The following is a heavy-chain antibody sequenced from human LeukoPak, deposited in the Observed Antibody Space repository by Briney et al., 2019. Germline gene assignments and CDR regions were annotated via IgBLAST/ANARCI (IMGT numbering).Heavy chain of an antibody. CDR3: ASDPPYTSSSAW. D-gene: IGHD2-2*01. Sequence: SVKVSCKASGFTFTSTAVQWVRQARGQRLKRIGWILVGSGNTNYAQMFQERVTLTWDVSTSTAYMVLSSLRSEDTAIYYCASDPPYTSSSAWWGQGTLVTVSS. CDR1: GFTFTSTA. V-gene: IGHV1-58*01. CDR2: ILVGSGNT. J-gene: IGHJ4*02.